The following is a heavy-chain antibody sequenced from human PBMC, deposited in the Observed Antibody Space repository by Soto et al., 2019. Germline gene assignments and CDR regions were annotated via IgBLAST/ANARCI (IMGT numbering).Heavy chain of an antibody. J-gene: IGHJ6*02. CDR2: ISSSSSTI. CDR3: AKNYYGSGSYYRHYYYYGMDV. V-gene: IGHV3-48*02. CDR1: GFTFSSYS. D-gene: IGHD3-10*01. Sequence: GGSLRLSCAASGFTFSSYSMNWVRQAPGKGLEWVSYISSSSSTIYYADSVKGRFTISRDNAKNSLYLQMNSLRDEDTAVYYCAKNYYGSGSYYRHYYYYGMDVWGQGTTVTVSS.